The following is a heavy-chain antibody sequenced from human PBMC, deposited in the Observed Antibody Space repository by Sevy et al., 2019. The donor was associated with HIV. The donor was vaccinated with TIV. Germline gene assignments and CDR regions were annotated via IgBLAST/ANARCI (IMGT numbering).Heavy chain of an antibody. CDR1: GFTFSAHA. CDR3: AREAGYTSGWSPGNY. J-gene: IGHJ4*02. V-gene: IGHV3-30-3*01. CDR2: ISYDGTHK. Sequence: GSLRLSCEASGFTFSAHAFHWVRQPPGKGLEWVALISYDGTHKYYSDSVKGRFTISRDNSRNTVYLHMNSLRFEDTAVYYCAREAGYTSGWSPGNYWGQGTLVTVSS. D-gene: IGHD6-19*01.